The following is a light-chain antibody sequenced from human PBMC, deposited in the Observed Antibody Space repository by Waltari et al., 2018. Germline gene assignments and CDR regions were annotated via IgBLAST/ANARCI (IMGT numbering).Light chain of an antibody. V-gene: IGKV3-15*01. CDR2: GAS. Sequence: EIVMTQSPATLSVSPGERATLSCRASQSVSSNLAWYQQKPGQAPMLPIYGASTRATGIPARFSGSGSGTEFTLTISSMQSEDFAVYYCQQYNNWPPWTFGQGTKVEIK. J-gene: IGKJ1*01. CDR1: QSVSSN. CDR3: QQYNNWPPWT.